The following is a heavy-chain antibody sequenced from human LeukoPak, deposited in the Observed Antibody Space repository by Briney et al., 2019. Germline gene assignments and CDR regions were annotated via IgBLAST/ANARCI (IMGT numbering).Heavy chain of an antibody. CDR2: ISYDGSNK. V-gene: IGHV3-30*18. CDR3: AKDPVRRGSSWYSVDY. Sequence: SGGSLRLSCAASGFTFSSYGMHWVRQAPGKGLEWVAVISYDGSNKYYADSVKGRFTISRGNSKNTLYLQMNSLRAEDTAVYYCAKDPVRRGSSWYSVDYWGQGTLVTVSS. CDR1: GFTFSSYG. D-gene: IGHD6-13*01. J-gene: IGHJ4*02.